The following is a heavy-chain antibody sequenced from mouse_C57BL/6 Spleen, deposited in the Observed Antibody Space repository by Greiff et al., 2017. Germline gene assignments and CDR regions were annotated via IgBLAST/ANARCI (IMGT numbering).Heavy chain of an antibody. D-gene: IGHD1-1*01. J-gene: IGHJ2*01. CDR3: AREGGFTTPRDY. Sequence: QVQLKQPGAELVKPGASVKLSCKASGYTFTSYWMHWVKQRPGQGLEWIGMIHPNSGSTNYNEKFKSKATLTVDKSSSTAYMQLSSLTSEDSAVXYCAREGGFTTPRDYWGKGTTLTVSS. CDR1: GYTFTSYW. CDR2: IHPNSGST. V-gene: IGHV1-64*01.